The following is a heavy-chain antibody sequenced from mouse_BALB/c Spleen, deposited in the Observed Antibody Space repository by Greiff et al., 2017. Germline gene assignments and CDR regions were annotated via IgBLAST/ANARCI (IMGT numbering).Heavy chain of an antibody. CDR1: GYTFTSYW. Sequence: VQLQQSGAELAKPGASVKMSCKASGYTFTSYWMHWVKQRPGQGLEWIGYINPSTGYTEYNQKFKDKATLTADKSSSTAYMQLSSLTSEDSAVYYCARLGYDYDVAYWGQGTLVTVSA. CDR3: ARLGYDYDVAY. CDR2: INPSTGYT. V-gene: IGHV1-7*01. J-gene: IGHJ3*01. D-gene: IGHD2-4*01.